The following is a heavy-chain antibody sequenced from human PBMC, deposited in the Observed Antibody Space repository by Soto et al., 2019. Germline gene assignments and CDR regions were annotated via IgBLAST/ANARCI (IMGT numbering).Heavy chain of an antibody. CDR1: GYTFSDYG. V-gene: IGHV1-18*01. Sequence: ASVKVSCKSSGYTFSDYGFSWVRQAPGQGLEWMGWISAYNGNTNYAQKLQGRVTMTTDTSTSTAYMELRSLRSDDTAVYYCARDIGGKMGALFGYWGQGTLVTVSS. J-gene: IGHJ4*02. CDR2: ISAYNGNT. CDR3: ARDIGGKMGALFGY. D-gene: IGHD1-26*01.